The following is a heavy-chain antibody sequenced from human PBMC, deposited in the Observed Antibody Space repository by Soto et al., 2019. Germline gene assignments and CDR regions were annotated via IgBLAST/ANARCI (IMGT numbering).Heavy chain of an antibody. CDR2: IIPIFGTA. J-gene: IGHJ6*02. CDR3: AREVGNYYYYGMDV. Sequence: IIPIFGTANYAQKFQGRVTITADESTSTAYMELSSLRSEDTAVYYCAREVGNYYYYGMDVWGQGTTVTVSS. V-gene: IGHV1-69*01.